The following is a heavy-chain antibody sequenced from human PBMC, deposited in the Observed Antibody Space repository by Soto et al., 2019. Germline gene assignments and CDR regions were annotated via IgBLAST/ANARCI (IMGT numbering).Heavy chain of an antibody. V-gene: IGHV4-4*02. Sequence: QVQLHESGPGLVKPSETLSLTCAVSGGSISSSHWWTWVRQSPGKGLEYIGEISHSGTSNSNPSLKSRFTLSVDKSKNHFSLTLTSVTAADTAVYYCARVVLTITRGAVDAWGQGTLVIVSS. CDR3: ARVVLTITRGAVDA. D-gene: IGHD3-9*01. CDR1: GGSISSSHW. J-gene: IGHJ3*01. CDR2: ISHSGTS.